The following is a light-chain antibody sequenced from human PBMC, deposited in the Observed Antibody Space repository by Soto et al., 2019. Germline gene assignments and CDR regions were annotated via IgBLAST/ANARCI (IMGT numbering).Light chain of an antibody. Sequence: EIVLTQSPGTLSLSPGERATLSCRASQSIDSKYLAWYQQRPGQAPRLLIYGTSSRATGIPDRFSGSGSGTDFTLTISRLEPEDFAVYYCQQYGRSPWTFGQGTKVEIK. J-gene: IGKJ1*01. CDR1: QSIDSKY. CDR2: GTS. V-gene: IGKV3-20*01. CDR3: QQYGRSPWT.